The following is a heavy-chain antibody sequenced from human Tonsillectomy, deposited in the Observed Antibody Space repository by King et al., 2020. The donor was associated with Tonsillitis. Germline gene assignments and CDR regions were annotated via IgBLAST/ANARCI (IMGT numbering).Heavy chain of an antibody. CDR3: ARGLSDSSGWSNVLFDY. J-gene: IGHJ4*02. Sequence: VQLVESGGGVVQPGRSLRLSCAASRFTFSSYSMHWVRQAPGKGLEWVAAISYDGSNKYYADSVKGRFAISRDNSKNTLYLQLNSLRAEDTAVYYCARGLSDSSGWSNVLFDYWGQGTLVTVSS. CDR2: ISYDGSNK. CDR1: RFTFSSYS. V-gene: IGHV3-30*09. D-gene: IGHD6-19*01.